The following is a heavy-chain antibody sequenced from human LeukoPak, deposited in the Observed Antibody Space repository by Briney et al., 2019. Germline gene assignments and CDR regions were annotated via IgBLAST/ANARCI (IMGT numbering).Heavy chain of an antibody. CDR1: GFTFSDYY. J-gene: IGHJ3*02. CDR2: IYSGGST. Sequence: PGGSLRLSCAASGFTFSDYYMTWVRQAPGKGLEWVSVIYSGGSTYYADSVKGRFTLSRDNSKNTVSLQMNSLRGEDSAVYYCATGASHGFQIWGQGTMVTVSS. V-gene: IGHV3-66*02. D-gene: IGHD1-26*01. CDR3: ATGASHGFQI.